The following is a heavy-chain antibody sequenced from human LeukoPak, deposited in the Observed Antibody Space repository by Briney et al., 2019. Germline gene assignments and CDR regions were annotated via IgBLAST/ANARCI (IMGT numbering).Heavy chain of an antibody. Sequence: ASVKVSCKASGYIFTSYDINWVRQATGQGLEWMGWMNPNSGNTGYAQKFQGRVTMTRNTSISTAYMELSSLRSEDTAVYYCARGPLDPPNRNTYYDFWSAWVGNLDYWGQGTLVTVSS. V-gene: IGHV1-8*01. D-gene: IGHD3-3*01. CDR2: MNPNSGNT. CDR3: ARGPLDPPNRNTYYDFWSAWVGNLDY. J-gene: IGHJ4*02. CDR1: GYIFTSYD.